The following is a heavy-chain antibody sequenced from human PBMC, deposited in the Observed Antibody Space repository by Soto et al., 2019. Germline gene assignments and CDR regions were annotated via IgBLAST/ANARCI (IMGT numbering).Heavy chain of an antibody. CDR2: IYYSGST. Sequence: QVQLQESGPGLVKPSQTLSLTCTVSGGSISSGGYYWSWIRQHPGKGLEWIGYIYYSGSTYYNPSLKSRVIISVDTSKNQFSLKLSSVTAADTAVYYCARGFTKRGGGTDAFDIWGQGTMVTVSS. J-gene: IGHJ3*02. V-gene: IGHV4-31*03. D-gene: IGHD3-3*01. CDR1: GGSISSGGYY. CDR3: ARGFTKRGGGTDAFDI.